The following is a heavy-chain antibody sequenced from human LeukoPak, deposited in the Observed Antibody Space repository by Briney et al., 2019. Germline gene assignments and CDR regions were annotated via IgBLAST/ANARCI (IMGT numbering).Heavy chain of an antibody. CDR1: GYTFTSYD. CDR2: ISPNNGNT. J-gene: IGHJ5*02. D-gene: IGHD6-13*01. V-gene: IGHV1-18*01. Sequence: ASVKVSCKASGYTFTSYDINWVRRASGQGLEWMGWISPNNGNTDFAQNFQDRVTMTTDASTSTVYMELRSLRSDDTAMYYCARGLPIPSRSWYPFDPWGQGTLVTVSS. CDR3: ARGLPIPSRSWYPFDP.